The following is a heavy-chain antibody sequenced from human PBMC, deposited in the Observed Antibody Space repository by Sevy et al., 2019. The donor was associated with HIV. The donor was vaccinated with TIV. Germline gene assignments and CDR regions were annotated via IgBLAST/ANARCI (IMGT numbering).Heavy chain of an antibody. Sequence: SETLSLTCTVSGGSITSLYWNWIRQPPGKGLGWIANIYYNGHLNYNNSLKRRVTLPLDTSKNQFSLRLSSVSAADTAMYYCAGENAWGRGYSWGQGTLVTVSS. CDR2: IYYNGHL. D-gene: IGHD1-26*01. CDR1: GGSITSLY. CDR3: AGENAWGRGYS. J-gene: IGHJ4*02. V-gene: IGHV4-59*08.